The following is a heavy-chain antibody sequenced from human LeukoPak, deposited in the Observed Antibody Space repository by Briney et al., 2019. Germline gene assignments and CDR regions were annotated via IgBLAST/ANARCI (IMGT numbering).Heavy chain of an antibody. CDR3: AKGATIAATLGWFDP. V-gene: IGHV3-9*01. CDR2: ISWNGGSI. CDR1: GFTFDDYA. Sequence: PGRSLRLSCAASGFTFDDYAMHWVRQAPGKGLEWVSGISWNGGSIGYADSVKGRFTISRDNAKNSLYLQMNSLRAEDTALYYCAKGATIAATLGWFDPWGQGTLVTVSS. J-gene: IGHJ5*02. D-gene: IGHD2-15*01.